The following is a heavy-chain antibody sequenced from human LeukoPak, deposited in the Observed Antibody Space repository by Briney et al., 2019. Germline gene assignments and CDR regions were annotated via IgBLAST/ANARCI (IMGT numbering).Heavy chain of an antibody. J-gene: IGHJ4*02. CDR1: GFTFSSYW. CDR2: IKQDGSEK. CDR3: ARGESSWTQRYYFDY. Sequence: GGSLRLSCAASGFTFSSYWMSWVRQAPGKGLEWVANIKQDGSEKYYVDSVKGRFTISRDNAKNSLYLQMNSLRAEDTAVYYCARGESSWTQRYYFDYWGQGTLVTVSS. V-gene: IGHV3-7*01. D-gene: IGHD6-13*01.